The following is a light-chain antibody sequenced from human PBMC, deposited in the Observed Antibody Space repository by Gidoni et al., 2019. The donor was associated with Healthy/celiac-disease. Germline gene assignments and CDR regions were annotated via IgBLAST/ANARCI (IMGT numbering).Light chain of an antibody. J-gene: IGKJ1*01. CDR3: QQYNSYGT. CDR2: KAS. Sequence: DIQVTQSPSTLSASVGDRVTITCLASKSIISWLAWYQQQPGKAPKLLIYKASRLESGVPSRFSGRGSGTEFTLTISILPADDFVSYYCQQYNSYGTFGQGTKVEIK. CDR1: KSIISW. V-gene: IGKV1-5*03.